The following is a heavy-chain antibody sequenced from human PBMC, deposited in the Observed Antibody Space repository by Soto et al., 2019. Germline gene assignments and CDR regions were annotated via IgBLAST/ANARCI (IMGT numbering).Heavy chain of an antibody. Sequence: GGSLRLCSAASGFTFNTYGMNWVRQGTGHGLEWVSSTCGSGALTFYADSVKGRFTISRDNSKNTLYLEMNRLRGDDTALYYCATAPGISDYYNTGAFDSWGQGTRVT. CDR3: ATAPGISDYYNTGAFDS. J-gene: IGHJ4*02. D-gene: IGHD3-22*01. V-gene: IGHV3-23*01. CDR2: TCGSGALT. CDR1: GFTFNTYG.